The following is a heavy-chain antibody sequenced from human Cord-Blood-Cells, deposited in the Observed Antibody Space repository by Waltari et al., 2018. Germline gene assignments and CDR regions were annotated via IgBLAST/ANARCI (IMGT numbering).Heavy chain of an antibody. Sequence: QVQLVQSGAEVKKPGAPLRVSSRPPDKPSTAYYMHWVRQAPGQGLEWMGWINPNSGGTNYAQKFQGRVTMTRDTSISTAYMELSRLRSDDTAVYYCARLWSLGDYWGQGTLVTVSS. CDR3: ARLWSLGDY. J-gene: IGHJ4*02. CDR1: DKPSTAYY. V-gene: IGHV1-2*02. D-gene: IGHD1-26*01. CDR2: INPNSGGT.